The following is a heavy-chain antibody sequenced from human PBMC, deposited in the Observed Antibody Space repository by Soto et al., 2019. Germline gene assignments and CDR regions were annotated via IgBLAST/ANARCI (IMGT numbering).Heavy chain of an antibody. Sequence: PGGSLRLSCAASGFTFSSYSMNWVRQAPGKGLEWVSYISSSSSTIYYADSVKGRFTISRDNAKNSLYLQMNSLRDEDTAVYYCARESYYDRRKLKGENWFDPWGQGTLVTVSS. J-gene: IGHJ5*02. CDR3: ARESYYDRRKLKGENWFDP. CDR1: GFTFSSYS. V-gene: IGHV3-48*02. D-gene: IGHD3-22*01. CDR2: ISSSSSTI.